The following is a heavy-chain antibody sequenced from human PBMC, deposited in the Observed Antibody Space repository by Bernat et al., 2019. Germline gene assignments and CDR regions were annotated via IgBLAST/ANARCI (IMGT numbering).Heavy chain of an antibody. J-gene: IGHJ6*02. CDR1: GFTVSSNY. D-gene: IGHD4-23*01. Sequence: EVQLVETGGGLIQPGGSLRLSCAASGFTVSSNYMSWVRQAPGKGLEWVSVIYSVGSSYYADAVEGRFTITSENSENTLYHQMNSLRAEDTAVYYCARRTVVRRVDYYYYGMDVWGQGTTVTVS. V-gene: IGHV3-53*02. CDR3: ARRTVVRRVDYYYYGMDV. CDR2: IYSVGSS.